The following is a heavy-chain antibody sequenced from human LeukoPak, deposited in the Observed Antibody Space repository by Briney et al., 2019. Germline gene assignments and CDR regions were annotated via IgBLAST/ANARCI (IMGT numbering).Heavy chain of an antibody. CDR3: ARGSRPVTYYFDY. J-gene: IGHJ4*02. D-gene: IGHD4-17*01. CDR1: GGTFSSYA. Sequence: SVKVSRKASGGTFSSYAISWVRQAPGQGLEWMGRIIPILGIANYAQKFQGRVTITADKSTSTAYMELSSLRSEDTAVYYCARGSRPVTYYFDYWGQGTLVTVSS. V-gene: IGHV1-69*04. CDR2: IIPILGIA.